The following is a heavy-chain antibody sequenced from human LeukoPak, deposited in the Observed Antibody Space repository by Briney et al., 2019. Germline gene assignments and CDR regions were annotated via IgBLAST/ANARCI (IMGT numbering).Heavy chain of an antibody. V-gene: IGHV1-24*01. CDR1: GYTLTELS. CDR3: ATQYCSGGSCYFDY. Sequence: ASVKVSCKVSGYTLTELSVHWVRQAPGKGLEWMGGFDPEDGEPIYAQKFQGRVTMTEDTSTDTAYMELSSLRSEDTAVYYCATQYCSGGSCYFDYWGQGTLVTVSS. D-gene: IGHD2-15*01. J-gene: IGHJ4*02. CDR2: FDPEDGEP.